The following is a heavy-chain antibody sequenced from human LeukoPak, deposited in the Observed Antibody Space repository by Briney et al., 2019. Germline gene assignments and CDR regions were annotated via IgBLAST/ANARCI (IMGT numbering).Heavy chain of an antibody. CDR1: GGSISNTGYY. D-gene: IGHD6-19*01. J-gene: IGHJ4*02. CDR3: ATQGSSGWYQGLDY. Sequence: SETLSLTCAVSGGSISNTGYYWGWIRQTPGKGLEWIGSIYYSGSPYYNPSLKSRVTISVDTSKNQFSLKFTSVTAADTAVYYCATQGSSGWYQGLDYWGQGTLVTVSS. V-gene: IGHV4-39*01. CDR2: IYYSGSP.